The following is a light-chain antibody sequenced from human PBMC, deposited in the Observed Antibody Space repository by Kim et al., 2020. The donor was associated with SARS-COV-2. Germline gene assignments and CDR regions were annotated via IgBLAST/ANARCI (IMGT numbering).Light chain of an antibody. J-gene: IGKJ2*01. Sequence: ASVGDRVTITCRGSENIGTWLAWYQQKPGRAPSLLLYLASTLGSGVPSKFSGTGSGTEFSLSITSLQPDDFATYYCQHYSRFPYTFGQGAKLEI. V-gene: IGKV1-5*03. CDR2: LAS. CDR3: QHYSRFPYT. CDR1: ENIGTW.